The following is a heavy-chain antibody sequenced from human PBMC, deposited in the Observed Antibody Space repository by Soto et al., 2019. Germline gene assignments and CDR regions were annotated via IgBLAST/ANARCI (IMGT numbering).Heavy chain of an antibody. CDR2: IKSKTDGGTT. D-gene: IGHD3-3*01. V-gene: IGHV3-15*01. Sequence: PGGSLRLSCAASGFTFSNAWMSWVRQGPGKGLEWVGRIKSKTDGGTTDYAAPVKGRFTISRDDSKNTLYLQMNSLKTEDTAVYYCTTSKIFGVVPSYYYYMDVWGKGTTVTVSS. CDR3: TTSKIFGVVPSYYYYMDV. J-gene: IGHJ6*03. CDR1: GFTFSNAW.